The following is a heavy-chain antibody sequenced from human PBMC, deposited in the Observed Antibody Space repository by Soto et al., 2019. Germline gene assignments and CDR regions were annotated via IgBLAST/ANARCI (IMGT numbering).Heavy chain of an antibody. Sequence: GGSLRLSCAASGFTFNIYEMNWVRQAPGKGLEWVSYISDSGSTIYYADSVKGRFTISRDNAQNSLFLQMNSLRAEDTAVYYCARGHNYGTHFEYCGQGTMVTVYS. CDR2: ISDSGSTI. V-gene: IGHV3-48*03. J-gene: IGHJ4*02. D-gene: IGHD3-10*01. CDR3: ARGHNYGTHFEY. CDR1: GFTFNIYE.